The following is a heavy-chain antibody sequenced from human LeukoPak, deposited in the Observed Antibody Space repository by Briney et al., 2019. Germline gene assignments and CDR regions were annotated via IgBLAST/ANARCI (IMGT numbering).Heavy chain of an antibody. Sequence: PGGSLRLSCAASGFAFNFYAMTWVRQAPGKGLEWVSVLYSGANTYYADSVKGRFTISRDNSKNTLYLQMNSLRAEDTAVYYCARDLPHDYGNYVNAFDIWGQGTMVTVSS. CDR1: GFAFNFYA. CDR2: LYSGANT. V-gene: IGHV3-66*01. CDR3: ARDLPHDYGNYVNAFDI. D-gene: IGHD4-11*01. J-gene: IGHJ3*02.